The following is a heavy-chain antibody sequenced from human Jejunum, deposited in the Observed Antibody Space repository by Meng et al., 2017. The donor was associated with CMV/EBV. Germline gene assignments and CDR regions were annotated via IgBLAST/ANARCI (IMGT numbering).Heavy chain of an antibody. CDR2: VFYSGSA. D-gene: IGHD2-15*01. CDR1: SISSRSYY. V-gene: IGHV4-39*01. Sequence: SISSRSYYWGWLRQPPGQGLECIGSVFYSGSAYFNPSLRSRVTMPVDTSKNQFSLRLTSVTAADTAAYYCARQNRYCSGGICYRYFDYWGQGALVTVSS. CDR3: ARQNRYCSGGICYRYFDY. J-gene: IGHJ4*02.